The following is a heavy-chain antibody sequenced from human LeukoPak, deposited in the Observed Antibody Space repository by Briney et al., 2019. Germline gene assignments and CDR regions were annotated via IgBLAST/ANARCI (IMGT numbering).Heavy chain of an antibody. CDR2: IYYSGST. CDR1: GGSISTSNYY. CDR3: ARLSRIAAAGGGNYYYYYYMDV. Sequence: SETLSLTCTVSGGSISTSNYYWGWIRQPPGKGLEWIGSIYYSGSTYYNPSLKSRVTISVDTSKNQFSLKLSSVTAADTAVYYCARLSRIAAAGGGNYYYYYYMDVWGKGTTVTVSS. D-gene: IGHD6-13*01. J-gene: IGHJ6*03. V-gene: IGHV4-39*07.